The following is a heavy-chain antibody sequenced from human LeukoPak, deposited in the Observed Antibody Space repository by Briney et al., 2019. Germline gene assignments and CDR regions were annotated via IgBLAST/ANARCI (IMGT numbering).Heavy chain of an antibody. V-gene: IGHV4-31*03. CDR3: ARVLPESKWFPSPSWFDP. CDR2: IYYSGST. D-gene: IGHD3-22*01. Sequence: SQTLSLTCTVSGGSISSGGYYWSWIRQHPGKGLECIGYIYYSGSTYYNPSLKSRVTISVDTSKNQFSLKLSSVTAADTAVYYCARVLPESKWFPSPSWFDPWGQGTLVTVSS. CDR1: GGSISSGGYY. J-gene: IGHJ5*02.